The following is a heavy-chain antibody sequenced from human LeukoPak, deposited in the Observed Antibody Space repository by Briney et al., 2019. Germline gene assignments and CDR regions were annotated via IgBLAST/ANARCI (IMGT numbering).Heavy chain of an antibody. CDR2: ISWNSGSI. Sequence: GGSLRLSCAASGFTFDDYAMHWVRQAPGKGLEWVSGISWNSGSIGYADSVKGRFTISRDNAKNSLYLQMNSLRAEDTALYYCAKDASPMVRGVFDYWGQGTLVTVSS. CDR1: GFTFDDYA. J-gene: IGHJ4*02. D-gene: IGHD3-10*01. V-gene: IGHV3-9*01. CDR3: AKDASPMVRGVFDY.